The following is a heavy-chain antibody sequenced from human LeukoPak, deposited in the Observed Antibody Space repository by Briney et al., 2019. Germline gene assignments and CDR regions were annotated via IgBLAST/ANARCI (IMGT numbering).Heavy chain of an antibody. J-gene: IGHJ4*02. CDR2: INPDGAVK. CDR1: GFIFSTTW. V-gene: IGHV3-7*01. Sequence: GGSLRLSCAASGFIFSTTWMNWVRQAPGKGLEWVASINPDGAVKYHAHSLKGRFTISRDNAENSLYLQMNSLRAEDTAVYYCARVRDSSSWYLLGYWGQGTLVTVSS. CDR3: ARVRDSSSWYLLGY. D-gene: IGHD6-13*01.